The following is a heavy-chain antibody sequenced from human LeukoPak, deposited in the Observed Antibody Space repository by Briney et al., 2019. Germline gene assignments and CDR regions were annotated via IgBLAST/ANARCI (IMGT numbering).Heavy chain of an antibody. CDR3: ARDDTAMVNDY. V-gene: IGHV3-21*01. J-gene: IGHJ4*02. CDR1: GFTFSRYT. D-gene: IGHD5-18*01. Sequence: PGGSLRLSCAASGFTFSRYTMNWVRQAPGKGLEWVSSISSSSSYIYYADSVKGRFTISRDNAKNSVYLQMNSLRAEDTAVYYCARDDTAMVNDYWGQGTLVTVSS. CDR2: ISSSSSYI.